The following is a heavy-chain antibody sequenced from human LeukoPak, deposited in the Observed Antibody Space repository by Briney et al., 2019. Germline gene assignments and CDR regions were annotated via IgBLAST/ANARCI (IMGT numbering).Heavy chain of an antibody. CDR3: AKDGGYGSGSYYPDY. D-gene: IGHD3-10*01. CDR2: ISSSSSYT. CDR1: GFTFSDYY. Sequence: GGSLRLSCAASGFTFSDYYMSWIRQAPGKGLEWVSYISSSSSYTNHADSVKGRFTISRDNAKNSLYLQMNSLRAEDTAVYYCAKDGGYGSGSYYPDYWGQGTLVTVSS. V-gene: IGHV3-11*05. J-gene: IGHJ4*02.